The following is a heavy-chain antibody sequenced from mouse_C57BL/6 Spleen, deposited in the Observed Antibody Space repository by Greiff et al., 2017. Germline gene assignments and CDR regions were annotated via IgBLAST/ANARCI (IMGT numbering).Heavy chain of an antibody. CDR1: GFSFTSYG. V-gene: IGHV2-9*01. D-gene: IGHD2-14*01. CDR3: ATRDQYDLYYYAMDY. CDR2: IWGGGST. Sequence: VKLMESGPGLVAPSQSLSITCTVSGFSFTSYGVDWVRQPPGQGLEWLGVIWGGGSTNYNSALMSRLSIRQDNSKSQVFLRMNSRQTDDTAMYYCATRDQYDLYYYAMDYWGQGTSVTVSS. J-gene: IGHJ4*01.